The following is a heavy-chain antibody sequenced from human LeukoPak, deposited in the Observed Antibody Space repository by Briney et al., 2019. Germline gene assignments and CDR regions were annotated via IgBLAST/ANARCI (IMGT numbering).Heavy chain of an antibody. Sequence: GGSLRLSCAASRFTFINSGMNWVRLARGKGLEWVSSISGSGGTTNYADSVTRRFTISRGNSKNTLYLQMNSLRAEDTAVYYCAKGTYSGSYCPFDYWGQGTLVTVSS. CDR2: ISGSGGTT. V-gene: IGHV3-23*01. CDR3: AKGTYSGSYCPFDY. CDR1: RFTFINSG. J-gene: IGHJ4*02. D-gene: IGHD1-26*01.